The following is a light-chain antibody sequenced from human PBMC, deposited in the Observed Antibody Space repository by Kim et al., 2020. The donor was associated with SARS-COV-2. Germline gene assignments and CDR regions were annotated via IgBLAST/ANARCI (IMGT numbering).Light chain of an antibody. CDR3: QQYDNLPRT. Sequence: DIQMTQSPSPLSASVGDRVTITCQASQYISNYLNWYQQKPGKAPKLLIYDASNLETGVPSRFSGSGSGTDFTFTISSLQPEDIATYYCQQYDNLPRTFGQETKLEI. CDR2: DAS. J-gene: IGKJ2*01. V-gene: IGKV1-33*01. CDR1: QYISNY.